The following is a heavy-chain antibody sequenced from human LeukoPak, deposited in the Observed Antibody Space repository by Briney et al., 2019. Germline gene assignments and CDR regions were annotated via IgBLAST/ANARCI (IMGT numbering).Heavy chain of an antibody. V-gene: IGHV3-30*04. CDR3: FSPFIVLMVYAKLGHYYYYMDV. Sequence: GGSLRLSCAASGFTFSSYAMHWVRQAPGKGLEWVAVISYDGSNKYYADSVKGRFTISRDNSKTTLYLQMHSLRAVDTAVYYSFSPFIVLMVYAKLGHYYYYMDVWGKGTTVTVSS. CDR2: ISYDGSNK. CDR1: GFTFSSYA. D-gene: IGHD2-8*01. J-gene: IGHJ6*03.